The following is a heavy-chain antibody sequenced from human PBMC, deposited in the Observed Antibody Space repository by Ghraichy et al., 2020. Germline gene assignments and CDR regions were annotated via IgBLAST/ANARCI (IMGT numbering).Heavy chain of an antibody. V-gene: IGHV4-38-2*02. CDR2: LSHSGGT. CDR3: VRGNLYDVKYYFES. J-gene: IGHJ4*02. CDR1: GYSISSGHY. D-gene: IGHD2-8*01. Sequence: SETLSLTCNVSGYSISSGHYWGWIRQPPGRGLEWIGSLSHSGGTYYRSSLKSRVTMSVDTSKNQLSLKMTSATAADTAVYYWVRGNLYDVKYYFESWGQGTQVTVSS.